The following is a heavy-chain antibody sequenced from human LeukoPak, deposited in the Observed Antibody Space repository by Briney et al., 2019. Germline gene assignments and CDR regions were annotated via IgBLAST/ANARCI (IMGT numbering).Heavy chain of an antibody. CDR1: EFPFSNYG. CDR2: ISTSGGST. Sequence: GGSLRLSCAASEFPFSNYGMSWVRQAPGKGLEWVSSISTSGGSTYYADSVKGRFTISRDNSKNTLYLQMNSLRAEDTAVYYCAKDLENSGSYPYFDYWGQGTLVTVSS. V-gene: IGHV3-23*01. D-gene: IGHD1-26*01. J-gene: IGHJ4*02. CDR3: AKDLENSGSYPYFDY.